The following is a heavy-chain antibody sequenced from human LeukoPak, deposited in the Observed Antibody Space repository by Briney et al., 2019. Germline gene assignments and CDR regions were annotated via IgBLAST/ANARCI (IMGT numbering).Heavy chain of an antibody. CDR1: GGSLSSSRYY. CDR3: ARHPPYSGYGLNWFDP. Sequence: SETLSLTRTVCGGSLSSSRYYWGWLRQPPGTGLEWIGSIYYSGSTYHNPSLKSRVTISVDTSKNQFSLKLSSVTAADTAMYYCARHPPYSGYGLNWFDPWGQGTLVTVSS. V-gene: IGHV4-39*01. CDR2: IYYSGST. D-gene: IGHD5-12*01. J-gene: IGHJ5*02.